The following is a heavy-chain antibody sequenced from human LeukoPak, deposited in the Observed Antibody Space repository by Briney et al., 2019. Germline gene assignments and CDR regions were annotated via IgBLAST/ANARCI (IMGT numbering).Heavy chain of an antibody. CDR2: IYGGGSA. CDR3: ARLLDYGARNFDF. Sequence: SETLSLTCAVSAYPISGGYYWAWIRQPPGKGLGYIASIYGGGSAYYNPSPKSRVIISVDTSKNQSSLRLTSVTAADTAVYYCARLLDYGARNFDFWGRGTLVTVSS. D-gene: IGHD4-17*01. J-gene: IGHJ4*02. CDR1: AYPISGGYY. V-gene: IGHV4-38-2*01.